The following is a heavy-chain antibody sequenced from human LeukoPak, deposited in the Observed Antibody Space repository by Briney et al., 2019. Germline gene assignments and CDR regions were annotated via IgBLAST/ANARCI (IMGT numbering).Heavy chain of an antibody. J-gene: IGHJ4*02. Sequence: PGGSLRLSCAASGFNFNYYGMSWVRQAPGKGLEWVSAISGSGGSTYYADSVKGRFTISRDNSKNTLYLQMNSLRDEDTAVYYCGRGRLYGSGTYYVFDYWGRGTLVTVSS. CDR3: GRGRLYGSGTYYVFDY. CDR2: ISGSGGST. V-gene: IGHV3-23*01. CDR1: GFNFNYYG. D-gene: IGHD3-10*01.